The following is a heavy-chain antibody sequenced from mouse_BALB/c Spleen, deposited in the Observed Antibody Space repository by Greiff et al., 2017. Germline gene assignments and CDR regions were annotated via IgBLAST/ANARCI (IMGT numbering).Heavy chain of an antibody. V-gene: IGHV3-6*02. Sequence: VQLKDSGPGLVKPSQSLSLTCSVTGYSITSGYYWNWIRQFPGNKLEWMGYISYDGSNNYNPSLKNRISITRDTSKNQFFLKLNSVTTEDTATYYCARSHYYGYYAMDYWGQGTSVTVSS. J-gene: IGHJ4*01. CDR2: ISYDGSN. D-gene: IGHD1-2*01. CDR3: ARSHYYGYYAMDY. CDR1: GYSITSGYY.